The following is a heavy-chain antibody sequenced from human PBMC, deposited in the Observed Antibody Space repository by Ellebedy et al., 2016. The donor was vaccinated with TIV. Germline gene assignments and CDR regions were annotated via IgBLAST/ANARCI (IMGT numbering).Heavy chain of an antibody. Sequence: GESLKISCTASGFTFSSYSMNWVRQAPGKGLEWVSSISSSSTYIYYADSVKGRFTISRDNAKNSLYLQMNSLRPEDTAVYYCAKSGVRRGRSFLDSWGQGTLVTVSS. V-gene: IGHV3-21*04. CDR3: AKSGVRRGRSFLDS. CDR2: ISSSSTYI. CDR1: GFTFSSYS. D-gene: IGHD3-10*01. J-gene: IGHJ4*02.